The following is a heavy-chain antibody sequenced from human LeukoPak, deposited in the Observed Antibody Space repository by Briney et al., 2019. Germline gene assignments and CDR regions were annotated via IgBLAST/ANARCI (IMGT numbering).Heavy chain of an antibody. D-gene: IGHD6-13*01. J-gene: IGHJ6*03. CDR3: ARRTRPAAAGTDKGYYYYMDV. CDR2: ISPYNDNT. V-gene: IGHV1-18*01. CDR1: GYTFTSYG. Sequence: ASVKVSCKASGYTFTSYGISWVRQAPGQGLEWMGWISPYNDNTNYAQKVQGRVTMTTDTSTSTAYMELRSLRSDDTAVYYCARRTRPAAAGTDKGYYYYMDVWGKGTTVTISS.